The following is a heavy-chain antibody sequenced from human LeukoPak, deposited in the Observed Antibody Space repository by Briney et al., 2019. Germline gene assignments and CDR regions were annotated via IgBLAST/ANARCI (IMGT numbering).Heavy chain of an antibody. CDR1: GGSISSSSYY. CDR3: ASGVTPTKNDY. J-gene: IGHJ4*02. Sequence: PSETLSLTCTVSGGSISSSSYYWGWIRQPPGKGLEWIGSIYYSGSTYYNPSLKSRVTISVDTSKNQFSLKLSSVTAADTAVYYCASGVTPTKNDYWGQGTLVTVSS. V-gene: IGHV4-39*07. D-gene: IGHD2-21*02. CDR2: IYYSGST.